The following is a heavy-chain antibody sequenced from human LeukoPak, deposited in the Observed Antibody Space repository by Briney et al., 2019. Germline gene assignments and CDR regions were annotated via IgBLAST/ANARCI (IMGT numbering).Heavy chain of an antibody. V-gene: IGHV1-69*13. CDR2: IIPIFGTA. CDR1: VGTFISYA. CDR3: ARGWGRERDYFDY. D-gene: IGHD7-27*01. Sequence: SVTVSFRSSVGTFISYAISWVRQAPGQGLEWMGGIIPIFGTANYAQKFQGRVTITADESTSTAYMELSSLRSEDTAVYYCARGWGRERDYFDYWGQGTLVTVSS. J-gene: IGHJ4*02.